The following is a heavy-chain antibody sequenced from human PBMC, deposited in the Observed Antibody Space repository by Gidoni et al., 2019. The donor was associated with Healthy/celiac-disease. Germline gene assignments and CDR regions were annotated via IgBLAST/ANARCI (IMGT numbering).Heavy chain of an antibody. Sequence: EVPLLESGRGWVQPGMSLRLSCSASGSTFSSYAMHWVSQATGKGLEYVTAISSNGDNKNYADSVKGRFTISRNNYKNTLYLQMSSLRAEDTAVYYCVKGVGATPGGYWGQGTLVTVSS. CDR3: VKGVGATPGGY. V-gene: IGHV3-64D*06. D-gene: IGHD1-26*01. J-gene: IGHJ4*02. CDR1: GSTFSSYA. CDR2: ISSNGDNK.